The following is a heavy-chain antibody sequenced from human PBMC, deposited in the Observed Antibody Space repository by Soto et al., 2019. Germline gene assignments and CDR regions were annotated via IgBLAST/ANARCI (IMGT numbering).Heavy chain of an antibody. CDR1: GFTVSSYA. CDR3: ARVMWLRFVDY. CDR2: ISSSSSYI. D-gene: IGHD5-12*01. Sequence: PGGSLRLSCAASGFTVSSYAMSWVRQAPGKGLEWVSSISSSSSYIYYADSVKGRFTISRDNAKNSLYLQMNSLRAEDTAVYYCARVMWLRFVDYWGQGTLVTVSS. J-gene: IGHJ4*02. V-gene: IGHV3-21*01.